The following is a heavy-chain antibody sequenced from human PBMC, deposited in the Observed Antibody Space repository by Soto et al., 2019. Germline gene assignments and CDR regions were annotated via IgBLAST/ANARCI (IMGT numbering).Heavy chain of an antibody. CDR1: GYTFTSYA. CDR3: ASSGWPESYYYYYGMDV. V-gene: IGHV1-3*01. J-gene: IGHJ6*02. Sequence: ASVKVSCKASGYTFTSYAMHWVRQAPGQRLEWMGWINAGNGNTKYSQKFQGRVTITRDTSASTAYMELSSLRSEDTAVYYCASSGWPESYYYYYGMDVWGQGTTVTVSS. CDR2: INAGNGNT. D-gene: IGHD6-19*01.